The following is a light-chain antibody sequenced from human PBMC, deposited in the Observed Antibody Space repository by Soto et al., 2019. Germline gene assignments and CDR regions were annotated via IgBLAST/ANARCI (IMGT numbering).Light chain of an antibody. CDR2: EVS. J-gene: IGLJ2*01. V-gene: IGLV2-8*01. CDR1: SSDVGGYEF. CDR3: SSYTGSIVV. Sequence: QSALTQPPSASGSPGQSVTISCTGTSSDVGGYEFVSWYQHHPGKAPKLLIYEVSKRPSGVPARFSGSKSGNTASLTVSGLQAEDEAGYYCSSYTGSIVVFGGGTKLTV.